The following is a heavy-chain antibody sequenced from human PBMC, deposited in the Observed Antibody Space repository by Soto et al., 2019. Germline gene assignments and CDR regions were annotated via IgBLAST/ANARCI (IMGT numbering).Heavy chain of an antibody. CDR3: AHRVHYSDNWNSAYFDY. Sequence: QITLKESGPTLVKPTQTLTLTCTFSGFSLSTSVVGVGWIRQPPGKALEWLVIIYWDDDKRYSPSLKSRLTVTKDTSKNQVVLTMTNMDPVDTATYYCAHRVHYSDNWNSAYFDYWGQGTLVTVSS. CDR2: IYWDDDK. D-gene: IGHD1-1*01. CDR1: GFSLSTSVVG. V-gene: IGHV2-5*02. J-gene: IGHJ4*02.